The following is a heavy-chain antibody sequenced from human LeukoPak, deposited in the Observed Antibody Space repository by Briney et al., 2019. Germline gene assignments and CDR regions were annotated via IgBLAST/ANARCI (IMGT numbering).Heavy chain of an antibody. CDR3: ARYGSGSMPGGYYYYYMDV. CDR1: GYTFTGYY. Sequence: ASVKVSCKASGYTFTGYYMHWVRQAPGQGLEWMGWINPNSGGTNYAQKFQGRVTMTRDTSISTAYMELSRLRSDDTAVYYCARYGSGSMPGGYYYYYMDVWGKGTTVTVSS. J-gene: IGHJ6*03. CDR2: INPNSGGT. V-gene: IGHV1-2*02. D-gene: IGHD3-10*01.